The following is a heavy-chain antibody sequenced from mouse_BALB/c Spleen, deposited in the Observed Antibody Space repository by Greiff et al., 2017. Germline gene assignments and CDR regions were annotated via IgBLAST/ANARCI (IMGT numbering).Heavy chain of an antibody. CDR1: GFTFSSFG. CDR2: VSSGSSTI. V-gene: IGHV5-17*02. Sequence: EVQRVESGGGLVQPGGSRKLSCAASGFTFSSFGMHWVRQAPEKGLEWVAYVSSGSSTIYYADTVKGRFTISRDNPKNTLFLQMTSLRSEDTAMYYCARYDRGYFDYWGQGTTLTVSS. J-gene: IGHJ2*01. CDR3: ARYDRGYFDY. D-gene: IGHD2-3*01.